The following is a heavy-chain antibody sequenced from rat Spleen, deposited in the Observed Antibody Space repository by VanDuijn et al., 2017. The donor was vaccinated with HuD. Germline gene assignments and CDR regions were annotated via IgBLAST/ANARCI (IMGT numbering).Heavy chain of an antibody. CDR2: ITYSGST. D-gene: IGHD1-4*01. Sequence: EVQLQESGPGLVKPSQSLSLTCSVTEYSVTSSYRWNWIRKFPGNKMEWIGHITYSGSTSYNPSPKSRISITRDTSKNQFFLQLNSVITEDTATYYCARQGGYNSYVMDAWGQGASVTVSS. J-gene: IGHJ4*01. CDR3: ARQGGYNSYVMDA. V-gene: IGHV3-1*01. CDR1: EYSVTSSY.